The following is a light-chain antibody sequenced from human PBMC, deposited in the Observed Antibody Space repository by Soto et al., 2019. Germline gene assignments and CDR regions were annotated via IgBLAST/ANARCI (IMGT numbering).Light chain of an antibody. CDR3: QQRSNWPPT. V-gene: IGKV3-11*01. Sequence: EIVLTQSPATLSLSPGERATLSCRATQNVDNYLAWYQQKPGQAPRLLIYDASSRATGIPARFSGSGSGTDFTLTISSLEPEDFAVYYCQQRSNWPPTFGQGTKVDIK. J-gene: IGKJ1*01. CDR2: DAS. CDR1: QNVDNY.